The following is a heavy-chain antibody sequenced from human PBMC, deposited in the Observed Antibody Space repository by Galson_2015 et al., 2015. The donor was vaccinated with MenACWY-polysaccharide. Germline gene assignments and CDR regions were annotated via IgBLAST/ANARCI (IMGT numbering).Heavy chain of an antibody. J-gene: IGHJ4*02. CDR1: GASISSGDYY. Sequence: TLSLTCSVSGASISSGDYYWTWIRQPPGRGLEWIGYIYYNGDTYYNPSLKSRLTISLDTSRNQFSLKLSSVTAADTAVYYCASPGRGDGVDYWGQGTLVTV. D-gene: IGHD2-21*02. CDR2: IYYNGDT. CDR3: ASPGRGDGVDY. V-gene: IGHV4-30-4*01.